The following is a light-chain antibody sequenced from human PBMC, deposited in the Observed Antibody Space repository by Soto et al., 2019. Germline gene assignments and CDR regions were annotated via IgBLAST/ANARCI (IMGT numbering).Light chain of an antibody. CDR2: EVS. J-gene: IGLJ3*02. CDR1: SSDVGGYNY. CDR3: SSYTSSILV. V-gene: IGLV2-14*01. Sequence: QSALTQPASVSGSPGQSITISCTGTSSDVGGYNYVSWYQQYPGKAPKLMIYEVSNRPSGVSNRFSGSTSGNTASLTISGLQAEDEADYYCSSYTSSILVFGGGTKVTVL.